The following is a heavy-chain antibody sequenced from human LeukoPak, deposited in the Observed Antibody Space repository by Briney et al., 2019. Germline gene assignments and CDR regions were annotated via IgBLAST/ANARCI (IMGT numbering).Heavy chain of an antibody. CDR3: ARVVAVAGVGVAMDV. D-gene: IGHD6-19*01. Sequence: GGSLRLSCAASGFTFSSYWMSWVRQAPGKGLEWVANIKQDGSEKYYVDSLKGRFTISRDNAKNSLYLQMNSLRAEDTAVYYCARVVAVAGVGVAMDVWGKGTTVTVSS. V-gene: IGHV3-7*01. J-gene: IGHJ6*04. CDR2: IKQDGSEK. CDR1: GFTFSSYW.